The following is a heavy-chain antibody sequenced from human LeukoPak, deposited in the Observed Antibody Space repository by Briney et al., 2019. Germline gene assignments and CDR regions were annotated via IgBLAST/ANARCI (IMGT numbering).Heavy chain of an antibody. CDR3: ARGMMSEQDYYDSSGSTYYFDY. CDR2: INHSGST. Sequence: PSETLSLTCAVYGGSFSGYYWSWIRQPPGKGLEWIGEINHSGSTNYNPSLKSRVTISVDTSKNQFSLKLSSVTAADTAVYYCARGMMSEQDYYDSSGSTYYFDYWGQGTLVTVSS. CDR1: GGSFSGYY. J-gene: IGHJ4*02. V-gene: IGHV4-34*01. D-gene: IGHD3-22*01.